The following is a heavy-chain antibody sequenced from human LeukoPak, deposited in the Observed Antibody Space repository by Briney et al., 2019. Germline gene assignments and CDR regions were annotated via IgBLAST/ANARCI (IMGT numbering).Heavy chain of an antibody. CDR2: EQKDGSYK. CDR3: ANIQNSFGPDY. Sequence: GGSLRLSCATSEFSFSSHGMHWARQAPGKGLEWVAFEQKDGSYKKYADSVKGRFTISRDNSKNTLYLEMNSLRVEDTAVYYCANIQNSFGPDYWGQGSLVTVSS. CDR1: EFSFSSHG. J-gene: IGHJ4*02. D-gene: IGHD3-16*01. V-gene: IGHV3-30*02.